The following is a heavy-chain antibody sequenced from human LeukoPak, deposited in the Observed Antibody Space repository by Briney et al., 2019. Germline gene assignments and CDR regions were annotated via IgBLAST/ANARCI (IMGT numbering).Heavy chain of an antibody. CDR2: ITNSGSDI. D-gene: IGHD6-13*01. CDR3: ACPYRSRFDY. V-gene: IGHV3-11*01. Sequence: GGSLRLSCVVSGFTFSDFHMSWLRQAPGKGLEWISYITNSGSDIEYADSVKGRFTISWDNAKKSLYLEMNTLRAEDTAIYYCACPYRSRFDYWGQGTLVTISS. J-gene: IGHJ4*02. CDR1: GFTFSDFH.